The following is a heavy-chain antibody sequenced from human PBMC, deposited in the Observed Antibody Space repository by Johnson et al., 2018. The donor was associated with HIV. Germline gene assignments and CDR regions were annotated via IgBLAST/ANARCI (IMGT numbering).Heavy chain of an antibody. Sequence: VQLVESGGGVVQPGRSLRLSCAASGFTLSNYGIHWVRQAPGKGLEWLSGISGSGGSTYYADSVKGRFTISRDNSKDTMYLRMNSLRAEDTAVYYCTKGKIGGGSYSAPDAFDIWGQGTLVTVSS. CDR3: TKGKIGGGSYSAPDAFDI. D-gene: IGHD3-10*01. CDR1: GFTLSNYG. CDR2: ISGSGGST. J-gene: IGHJ3*02. V-gene: IGHV3-23*04.